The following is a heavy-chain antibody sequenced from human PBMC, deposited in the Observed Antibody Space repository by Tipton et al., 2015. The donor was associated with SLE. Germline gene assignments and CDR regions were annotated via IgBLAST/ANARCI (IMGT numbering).Heavy chain of an antibody. CDR2: INHSGST. V-gene: IGHV4-34*01. Sequence: TLSLTCAVYGGSFSGYYWSWIRQPPGKGLEWIGEINHSGSTNYNPSLKSRVTISVDTSKNQFSLKLSSVTAADTAVYYCARERIAAAGTFDYWGQGTLVTVSS. J-gene: IGHJ4*02. D-gene: IGHD6-13*01. CDR1: GGSFSGYY. CDR3: ARERIAAAGTFDY.